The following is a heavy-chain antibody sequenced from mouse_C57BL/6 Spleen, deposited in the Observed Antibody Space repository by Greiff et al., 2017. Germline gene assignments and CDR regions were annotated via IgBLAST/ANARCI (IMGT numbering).Heavy chain of an antibody. CDR3: ARPPYYGSSYGAMDY. J-gene: IGHJ4*01. V-gene: IGHV5-9*01. CDR1: GFTFSSYT. CDR2: ISGGSGNT. Sequence: EVKLLESGGGLVKPGGSLKLSCAASGFTFSSYTMSWVRQTPEKRLEWFATISGGSGNTNYPDSVKGRFTISRDNATNTLYLQLSSLRSEDTALYYCARPPYYGSSYGAMDYWGQGTSVTVSS. D-gene: IGHD1-1*01.